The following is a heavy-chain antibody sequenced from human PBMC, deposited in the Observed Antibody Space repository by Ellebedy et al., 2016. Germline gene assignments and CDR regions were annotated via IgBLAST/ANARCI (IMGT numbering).Heavy chain of an antibody. V-gene: IGHV3-15*07. Sequence: GGSLRLSXAVSGFTFTNAWMNWARQAPGKGLEWVGRIKTNGEGGTTDYAAPVKGRFSISRDDFKTTLFLQMASLRTEDTAVYYCTTGSVEGYWGQGTLVTVSS. CDR3: TTGSVEGY. J-gene: IGHJ4*02. D-gene: IGHD4-23*01. CDR1: GFTFTNAW. CDR2: IKTNGEGGTT.